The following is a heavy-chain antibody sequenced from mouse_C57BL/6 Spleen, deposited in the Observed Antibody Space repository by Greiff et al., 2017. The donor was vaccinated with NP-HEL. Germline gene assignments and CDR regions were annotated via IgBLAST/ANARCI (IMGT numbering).Heavy chain of an antibody. J-gene: IGHJ4*01. CDR1: GFSLTSYG. CDR2: IWRGGST. Sequence: VKLMESGPGLVQPSQSLSITCTVSGFSLTSYGVHWVRQSPGKGLEWLGVIWRGGSTDYNAAFMSRLSITKDNSKSQVFFKMNSLQADDTAIYYCAKNRGSIYYGNYNAMDYWGQGTSVTVSS. CDR3: AKNRGSIYYGNYNAMDY. D-gene: IGHD2-1*01. V-gene: IGHV2-5*01.